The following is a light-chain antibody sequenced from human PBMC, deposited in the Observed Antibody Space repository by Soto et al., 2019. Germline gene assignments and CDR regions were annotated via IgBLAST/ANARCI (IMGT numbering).Light chain of an antibody. Sequence: IQMTQSPSSLSASVGDRVTISCRASQSISNYLNCYQQKPVTDRKLLIYAASSLHSVVTSRLSGSGSDTYFSLTIMSLQIEDFETDFCRQSDITPQAFGQGTNVEIK. CDR3: RQSDITPQA. CDR1: QSISNY. V-gene: IGKV1-39*01. J-gene: IGKJ1*01. CDR2: AAS.